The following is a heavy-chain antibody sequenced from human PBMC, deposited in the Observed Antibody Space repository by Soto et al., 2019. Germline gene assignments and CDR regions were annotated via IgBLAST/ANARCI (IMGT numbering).Heavy chain of an antibody. CDR2: IYYSGST. CDR3: ARSYDFWSGYYRWFDP. J-gene: IGHJ5*02. V-gene: IGHV4-59*01. D-gene: IGHD3-3*01. Sequence: SETLSLTCTVSGGSISSYYWSWIRQPPGKGLEWIGYIYYSGSTNYNPSLKSRVTISVDTSKNQFSLKLSSVTAADTAVYYCARSYDFWSGYYRWFDPWGQGTLVTVSS. CDR1: GGSISSYY.